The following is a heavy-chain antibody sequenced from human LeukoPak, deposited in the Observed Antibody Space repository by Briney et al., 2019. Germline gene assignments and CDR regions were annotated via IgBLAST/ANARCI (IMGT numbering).Heavy chain of an antibody. CDR1: GYTFTGYY. J-gene: IGHJ4*02. D-gene: IGHD5-24*01. Sequence: ASVKVSCKASGYTFTGYYMHWVRQAPGQGLEWMGWINPNGGSTRYAQKFQGRVTMTRDTSTSTVFIEMSSLRSEDTAVYYCARGIGNGYRLFDYWGQGTLVTVSS. CDR2: INPNGGST. V-gene: IGHV1-46*01. CDR3: ARGIGNGYRLFDY.